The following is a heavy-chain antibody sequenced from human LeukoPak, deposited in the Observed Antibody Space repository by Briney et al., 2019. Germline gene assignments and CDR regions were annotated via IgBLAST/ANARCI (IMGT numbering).Heavy chain of an antibody. Sequence: SETLSLTCTVSGGSISTYYWSWIRQPAGKGLEWIGRIYTSGSTNYNPSLKSRVTISVDTSKNQFSLKLNSVTAADTAVYYCARIYSSSWFLNWFDPWGQGTLVTVSS. CDR2: IYTSGST. D-gene: IGHD6-13*01. J-gene: IGHJ5*02. V-gene: IGHV4-4*07. CDR1: GGSISTYY. CDR3: ARIYSSSWFLNWFDP.